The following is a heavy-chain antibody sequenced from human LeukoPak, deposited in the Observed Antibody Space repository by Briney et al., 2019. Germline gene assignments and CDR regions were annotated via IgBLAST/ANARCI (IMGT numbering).Heavy chain of an antibody. Sequence: SETLSLTCTVSGGSISSYYWSWIRQPAGEGMEWIGRIYTSGSTNYNPSLKSRVTMSVDSSKNQFSLKLSSVTAADTAVYYCARATGCSSTSFYNWFDPWGQGTLVTVSS. CDR1: GGSISSYY. CDR2: IYTSGST. D-gene: IGHD2-2*01. J-gene: IGHJ5*02. CDR3: ARATGCSSTSFYNWFDP. V-gene: IGHV4-4*07.